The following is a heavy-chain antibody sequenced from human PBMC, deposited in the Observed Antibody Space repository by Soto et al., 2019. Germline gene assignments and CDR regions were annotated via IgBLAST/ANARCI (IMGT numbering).Heavy chain of an antibody. J-gene: IGHJ4*02. CDR2: ISRSSGTI. D-gene: IGHD3-9*01. CDR1: GFTFSSYS. Sequence: GGSLRLSCAASGFTFSSYSMNWVRQAPGTGLEWVSYISRSSGTIHYADSVKGRFTISRDNAKNSLYLQMSSLRAEDTAVYYCAKDRGYLDWLLYSAFDYWGQGTLVTVSS. CDR3: AKDRGYLDWLLYSAFDY. V-gene: IGHV3-48*01.